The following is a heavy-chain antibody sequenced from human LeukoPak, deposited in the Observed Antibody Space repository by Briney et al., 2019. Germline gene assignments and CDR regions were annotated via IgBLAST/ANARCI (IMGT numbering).Heavy chain of an antibody. CDR2: IYYDGSKK. J-gene: IGHJ4*02. CDR3: AKDFGLSSGWYADY. D-gene: IGHD6-19*01. Sequence: SGGSLRLSCAASGFKFSSYGMHWVRHTPGKGLEWEAIIYYDGSKKYYTDAVKGRFTISRDNSKSTLYLQMTRLRAEDTAIYYCAKDFGLSSGWYADYWGQGTLVTVSS. V-gene: IGHV3-33*06. CDR1: GFKFSSYG.